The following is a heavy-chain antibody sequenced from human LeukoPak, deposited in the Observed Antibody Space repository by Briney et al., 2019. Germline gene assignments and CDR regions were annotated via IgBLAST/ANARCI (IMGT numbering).Heavy chain of an antibody. CDR2: ISYDGSNK. CDR3: AKDRTTVTEGFEY. J-gene: IGHJ4*02. V-gene: IGHV3-30*04. CDR1: GFSFSAYA. D-gene: IGHD4-17*01. Sequence: PAGSLRLSCSASGFSFSAYAMHWVRQAPGKGLEWVAVISYDGSNKYYADSVKGRFTISRDNSKKALYLQMDSLRAEDTAVYYCAKDRTTVTEGFEYWGQGTLVTVSS.